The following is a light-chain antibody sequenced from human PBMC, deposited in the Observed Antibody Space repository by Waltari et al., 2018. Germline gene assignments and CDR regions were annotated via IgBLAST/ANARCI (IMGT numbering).Light chain of an antibody. CDR2: DAS. Sequence: DIVLTQSQGTMYLSQGERATLSCRASQSVSRTLACYQQKPGQAPRLLIYDASTRATGIPDRFSGSGSGTDFSLTISRLEPEDFAVYYCQKYGTLPATFGQGTKVEIK. CDR1: QSVSRT. J-gene: IGKJ1*01. CDR3: QKYGTLPAT. V-gene: IGKV3-20*01.